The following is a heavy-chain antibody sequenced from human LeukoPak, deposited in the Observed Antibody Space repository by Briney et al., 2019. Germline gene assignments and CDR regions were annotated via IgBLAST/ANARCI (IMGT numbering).Heavy chain of an antibody. Sequence: ASVKVSCKASGYTFTSYAMHWVRQAPGQRLEWMGWINAGNGNTKYSQKLQGRVTMTTDTSTSTAYMELRSLRSDDTAVYYCARADGYSYGFPLDYWGQGTLVTVSS. CDR2: INAGNGNT. CDR3: ARADGYSYGFPLDY. J-gene: IGHJ4*02. CDR1: GYTFTSYA. D-gene: IGHD5-18*01. V-gene: IGHV1-3*01.